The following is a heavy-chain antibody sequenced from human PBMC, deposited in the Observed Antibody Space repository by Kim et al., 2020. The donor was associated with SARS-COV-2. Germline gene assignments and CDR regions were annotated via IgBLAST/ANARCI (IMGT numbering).Heavy chain of an antibody. CDR2: IYYSGST. V-gene: IGHV4-59*01. D-gene: IGHD3-22*01. J-gene: IGHJ3*02. CDR3: ARGGEYYYDSSGSGEDAFDI. CDR1: GGSISSYY. Sequence: SETLSLTCTVSGGSISSYYWSWIRQPPGKGLEWIGYIYYSGSTNYNPSLKSRVTISVDTSKNQFSLKLSSVTAADTAVYYCARGGEYYYDSSGSGEDAFDIWGQGTMVTVSS.